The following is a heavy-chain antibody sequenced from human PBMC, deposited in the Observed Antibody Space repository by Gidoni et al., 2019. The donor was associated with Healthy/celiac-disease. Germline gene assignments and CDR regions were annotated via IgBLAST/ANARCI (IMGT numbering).Heavy chain of an antibody. Sequence: EVQLLESVGGLVQPAVSLRLSCAASVFPFSIYAMSWVRQAPGKGLEWVSAISGSGGSTYYADSVKGRFTISRDNSKNTLYLQMNSLRAEDTAVYYCAKTVVTAAIRLPYFDYWGQGNLVTVSS. CDR1: VFPFSIYA. CDR2: ISGSGGST. J-gene: IGHJ4*02. D-gene: IGHD2-2*02. CDR3: AKTVVTAAIRLPYFDY. V-gene: IGHV3-23*01.